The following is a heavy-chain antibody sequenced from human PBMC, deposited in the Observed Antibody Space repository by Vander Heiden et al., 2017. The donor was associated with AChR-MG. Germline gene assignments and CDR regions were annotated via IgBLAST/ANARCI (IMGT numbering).Heavy chain of an antibody. D-gene: IGHD2-2*01. CDR2: TRNKANSYTT. CDR1: GFTFSDHY. Sequence: EVQLVESGGGLVQPGGSLRLSCAASGFTFSDHYMDWVRQAPGKGLEWVGRTRNKANSYTTEYAASVKGRFTISRDDSKNSLYLQMNSLKTEDTAVYYCARVLGSTSFWGQGTLVTVSS. V-gene: IGHV3-72*01. CDR3: ARVLGSTSF. J-gene: IGHJ4*02.